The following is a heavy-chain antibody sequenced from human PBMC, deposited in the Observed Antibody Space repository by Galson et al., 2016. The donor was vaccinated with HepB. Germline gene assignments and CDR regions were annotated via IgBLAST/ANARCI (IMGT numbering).Heavy chain of an antibody. CDR3: AKDTIGDILTGYGLDV. J-gene: IGHJ6*02. Sequence: SLRLSFATSGFTFSSYAMTWVRQAPGKGLEWVAGISASGGKTSHAGSVEGRFTISRDNSKNTLNLQMNSLRAEDTAVYFCAKDTIGDILTGYGLDVWGQGTTVTVSS. V-gene: IGHV3-23*01. D-gene: IGHD3-9*01. CDR2: ISASGGKT. CDR1: GFTFSSYA.